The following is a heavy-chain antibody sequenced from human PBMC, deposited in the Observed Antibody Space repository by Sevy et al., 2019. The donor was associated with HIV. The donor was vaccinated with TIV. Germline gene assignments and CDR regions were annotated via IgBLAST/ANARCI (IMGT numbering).Heavy chain of an antibody. D-gene: IGHD6-19*01. Sequence: SETLSLTCTVSGGSISSYYWSWIRQPPGKGLEWIGYIYYSGSTNYNPSLKSRVSISVDTSKNQFSLKLTSVTAVDTAVYYCARAGGSTDWGVDVWGQGTTVTVSS. CDR3: ARAGGSTDWGVDV. V-gene: IGHV4-59*13. CDR2: IYYSGST. CDR1: GGSISSYY. J-gene: IGHJ6*02.